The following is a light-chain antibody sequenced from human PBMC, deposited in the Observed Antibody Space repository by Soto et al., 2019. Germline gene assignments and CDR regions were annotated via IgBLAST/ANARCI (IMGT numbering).Light chain of an antibody. CDR3: AAWDDSVSAWV. V-gene: IGLV1-47*01. CDR1: SANIGSNY. CDR2: KNN. J-gene: IGLJ3*02. Sequence: QSVLSQPPSASATPVQRVTISCSGSSANIGSNYVNWYQQLPGTAPKLLIYKNNQRPSGVPDRFSGSKSGSSASLAISGLRSEDEADYSCAAWDDSVSAWVFGGGTKVTVL.